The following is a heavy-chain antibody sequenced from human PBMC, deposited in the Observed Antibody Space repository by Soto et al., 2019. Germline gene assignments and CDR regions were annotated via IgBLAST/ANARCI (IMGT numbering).Heavy chain of an antibody. V-gene: IGHV4-39*01. CDR3: ARLGYGITGTRNDY. CDR2: IYYSGST. CDR1: GGSISSSSYY. J-gene: IGHJ4*02. Sequence: QLQLQESGPGLVKPSETLSLTCTVSGGSISSSSYYWGWIRQPPGKGLEWIGSIYYSGSTYYNPSLKSRVTISVDTSKNQFSLKLSSVTAADTAVYYCARLGYGITGTRNDYWGQGTLVTVSS. D-gene: IGHD1-20*01.